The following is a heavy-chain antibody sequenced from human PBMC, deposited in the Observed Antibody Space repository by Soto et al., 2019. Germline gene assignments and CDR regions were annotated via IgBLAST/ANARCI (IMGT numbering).Heavy chain of an antibody. D-gene: IGHD2-15*01. Sequence: ASVKVSCKASGYTFTSYAMNWVRQAPGQGLEWMGWINTNTGDPTYAQGFTGRFVFSLDTSVSTAYLQICSLKAEDTAVYYCARDGYCSGGSCYPGSDSFDYWGQGTLVTVSS. V-gene: IGHV7-4-1*01. CDR2: INTNTGDP. CDR3: ARDGYCSGGSCYPGSDSFDY. CDR1: GYTFTSYA. J-gene: IGHJ4*02.